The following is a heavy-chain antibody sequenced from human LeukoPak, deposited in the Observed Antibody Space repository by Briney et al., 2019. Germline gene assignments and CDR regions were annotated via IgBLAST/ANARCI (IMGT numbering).Heavy chain of an antibody. CDR3: AKDRSGYGSGSYSFDY. Sequence: GGSLRLSCAASGFTFSSYGMHWVRQAPGKGLEWVAVISYDGSNKYYADSVKGRFTISRDNSKNTLYLQMNSLRVGDTAVYYCAKDRSGYGSGSYSFDYWGQGTLVTVSS. CDR2: ISYDGSNK. CDR1: GFTFSSYG. J-gene: IGHJ4*02. V-gene: IGHV3-30*18. D-gene: IGHD3-10*01.